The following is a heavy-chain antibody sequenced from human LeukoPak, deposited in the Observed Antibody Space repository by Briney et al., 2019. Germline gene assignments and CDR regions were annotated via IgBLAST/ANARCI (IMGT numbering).Heavy chain of an antibody. V-gene: IGHV1-69*06. Sequence: VASVKVSCKTSGGTFSNSGISWVRQAPGQGPEWMGGIIPVFGTPNYAQKFQGRLTVTADRSTTTAYMELSSLTSDDTAVYYCARERLARFPYFDYWGQGTLVAASS. CDR1: GGTFSNSG. D-gene: IGHD3-3*01. J-gene: IGHJ4*02. CDR2: IIPVFGTP. CDR3: ARERLARFPYFDY.